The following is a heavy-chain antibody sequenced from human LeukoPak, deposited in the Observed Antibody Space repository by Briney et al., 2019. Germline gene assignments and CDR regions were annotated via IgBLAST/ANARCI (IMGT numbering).Heavy chain of an antibody. V-gene: IGHV3-30-3*01. J-gene: IGHJ1*01. D-gene: IGHD2-2*01. CDR2: ISYDGSNK. CDR3: GRGPCPSSTSCYGAEYFQH. Sequence: GGSLRLSCAASGFTFSSYAMHWVRQAPGKGLEWVAVISYDGSNKYYADSVKGRFTISRDNSKNTLYLQMNSLRAEDTAVYYCGRGPCPSSTSCYGAEYFQHWGQGTLVTVSS. CDR1: GFTFSSYA.